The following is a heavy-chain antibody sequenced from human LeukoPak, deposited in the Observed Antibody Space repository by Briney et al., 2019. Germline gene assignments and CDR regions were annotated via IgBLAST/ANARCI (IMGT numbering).Heavy chain of an antibody. CDR1: GYTFTSYG. CDR3: ARVGYSSGWYSRTWFDP. Sequence: ASVKVSCKASGYTFTSYGISWVRQAPGQGLEWMGWISAYNGNTNYAQMLQGRVTMTTDTSTSTAYMELRSLRSDDTAVYYCARVGYSSGWYSRTWFDPWGQGTLVTVSS. J-gene: IGHJ5*02. V-gene: IGHV1-18*01. CDR2: ISAYNGNT. D-gene: IGHD6-19*01.